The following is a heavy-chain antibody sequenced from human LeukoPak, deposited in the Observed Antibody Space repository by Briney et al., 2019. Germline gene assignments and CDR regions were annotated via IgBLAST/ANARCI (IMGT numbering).Heavy chain of an antibody. CDR2: IAIGADTT. J-gene: IGHJ4*02. Sequence: GGSLRLSCTASGFTFTNHGMTWVRQAPGKGLGWVSAIAIGADTTYYADCVKGRFTISRDNSKSTLYLQMNGLRVEDTGIYYCAKEIRPNDYWGQGTLVTVSS. D-gene: IGHD6-6*01. V-gene: IGHV3-23*01. CDR3: AKEIRPNDY. CDR1: GFTFTNHG.